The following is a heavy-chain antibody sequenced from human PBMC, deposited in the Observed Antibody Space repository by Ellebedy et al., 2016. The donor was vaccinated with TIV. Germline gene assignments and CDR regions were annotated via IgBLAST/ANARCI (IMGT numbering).Heavy chain of an antibody. V-gene: IGHV1-3*04. Sequence: AASVKVSCKASGYTFTRYAIHWARQAPGQSLEWMGWINTGNGNPKSSQKFQGRVTITRDTSASTASLELSSLTSEDTAVYYCARQADYYTGSGTHWFDPWGQGTLVTVSS. J-gene: IGHJ5*02. CDR3: ARQADYYTGSGTHWFDP. CDR1: GYTFTRYA. D-gene: IGHD3-10*01. CDR2: INTGNGNP.